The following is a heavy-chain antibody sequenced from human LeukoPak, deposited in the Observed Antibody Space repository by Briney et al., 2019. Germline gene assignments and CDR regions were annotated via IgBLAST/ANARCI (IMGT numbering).Heavy chain of an antibody. D-gene: IGHD3-3*01. CDR3: ARDLTSSDLRITIFGVVIQPDFDY. Sequence: GGSLGLSCAASGFTFSSYSMNWVRQAPGKGLEWVSSISSSSSYIYYADSVKGRFTISRDNAKNSLYLQMNSLRAEDTAVYYCARDLTSSDLRITIFGVVIQPDFDYWGQGTLVTVSS. CDR2: ISSSSSYI. CDR1: GFTFSSYS. J-gene: IGHJ4*02. V-gene: IGHV3-21*01.